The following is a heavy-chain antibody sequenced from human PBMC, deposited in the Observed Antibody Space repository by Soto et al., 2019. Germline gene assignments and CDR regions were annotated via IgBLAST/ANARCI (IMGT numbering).Heavy chain of an antibody. CDR2: IIPIFGTA. CDR1: GGTFSSYA. Sequence: QVQLVQSGAEVKKPGSSVKVSCKASGGTFSSYAISWVRQAPGQGLEWMGGIIPIFGTANYAQKFQGRVTITADESTSTANMELSSLRSEDTAVYYCARVCAPVWGSYRSFSDGQFDYWGQGTLVTVSS. D-gene: IGHD3-16*02. J-gene: IGHJ4*02. V-gene: IGHV1-69*01. CDR3: ARVCAPVWGSYRSFSDGQFDY.